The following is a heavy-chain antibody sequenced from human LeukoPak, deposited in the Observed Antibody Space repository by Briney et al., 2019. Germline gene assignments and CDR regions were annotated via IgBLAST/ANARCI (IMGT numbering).Heavy chain of an antibody. D-gene: IGHD2-15*01. Sequence: SETLSLTCTVSGGSISSYFWSWIRQPAGKGLEWIGRVYGSGNTNYNPSLKSRVTISVDTSKNQFSLKLSSVTAADTAVYYCAGGYCSGGSCYGPYWFDPWGQGTLVTVSS. V-gene: IGHV4-4*07. CDR2: VYGSGNT. CDR1: GGSISSYF. J-gene: IGHJ5*02. CDR3: AGGYCSGGSCYGPYWFDP.